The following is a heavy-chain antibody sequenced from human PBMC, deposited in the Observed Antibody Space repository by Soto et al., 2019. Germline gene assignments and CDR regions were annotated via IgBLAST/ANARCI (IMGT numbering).Heavy chain of an antibody. D-gene: IGHD6-19*01. CDR1: GDSVSSNSAA. CDR2: TYYRSKWHN. CDR3: ARYSSGWYGGTYYYYGMDV. Sequence: PSQTLSLTCAISGDSVSSNSAAWNWIRQSPSRGLEWLGRTYYRSKWHNDYAVSVKSRITINPDTSKNQFSLQLNSVTPEDTAVYYCARYSSGWYGGTYYYYGMDVWGQGTTVTVSS. J-gene: IGHJ6*02. V-gene: IGHV6-1*01.